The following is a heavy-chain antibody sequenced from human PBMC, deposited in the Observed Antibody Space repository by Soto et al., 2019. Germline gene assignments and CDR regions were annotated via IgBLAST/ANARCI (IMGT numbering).Heavy chain of an antibody. Sequence: EVQLVESGGGLVQPGGSLRLSCAASGFTVSSNYMSWVRQAPGKGLEWVSVIYSGGSTYYADPVKGRFTISRPNSKSTLYLQMNSLRAEDTAVYYCAAGDVRGLGAAFDIWGQGTMVTVSS. CDR1: GFTVSSNY. J-gene: IGHJ3*02. V-gene: IGHV3-53*04. CDR3: AAGDVRGLGAAFDI. CDR2: IYSGGST. D-gene: IGHD3-10*02.